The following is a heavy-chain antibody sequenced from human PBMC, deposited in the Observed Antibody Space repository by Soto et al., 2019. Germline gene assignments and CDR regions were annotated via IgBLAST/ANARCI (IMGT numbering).Heavy chain of an antibody. CDR3: ARDAPGAAPY. Sequence: QVQLQESGPGLVKPSQTLSLTCTVSGGSINSGDYYWNWIRQHPEKGLEWMGYINYRGTTFYSPSLKSRIIISVDTSKNQFSLKLSSVTAADTAVYYCARDAPGAAPYWGQGTLVTVSS. V-gene: IGHV4-31*03. D-gene: IGHD6-13*01. J-gene: IGHJ4*02. CDR1: GGSINSGDYY. CDR2: INYRGTT.